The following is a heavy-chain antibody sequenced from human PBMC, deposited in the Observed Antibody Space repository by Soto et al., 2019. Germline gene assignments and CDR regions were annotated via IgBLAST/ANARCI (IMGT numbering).Heavy chain of an antibody. CDR2: ITAYNGNT. CDR1: GYTFTSYG. J-gene: IGHJ6*03. V-gene: IGHV1-18*01. D-gene: IGHD2-21*01. CDR3: AIFFRGGARDYYYYYYIEV. Sequence: QVQLALSGAEVKKPGASVTVSCKASGYTFTSYGISWVRQAPGQGLEWMGWITAYNGNTNYAQEHEVSGTMTTVTSTSTAYMELRSLRYDDTAVYYCAIFFRGGARDYYYYYYIEVWCIGITITVSS.